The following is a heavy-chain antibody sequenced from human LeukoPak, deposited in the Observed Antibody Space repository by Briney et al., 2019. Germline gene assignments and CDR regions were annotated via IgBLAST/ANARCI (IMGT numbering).Heavy chain of an antibody. D-gene: IGHD4-17*01. CDR3: ARDDPGDSIDY. CDR2: IYDSGST. CDR1: GYSINNGYF. Sequence: PSETLSLTCTVSGYSINNGYFWGWIRQPPGKGLEWIGSIYDSGSTYYNPSLKSRVTISIDTSKNQFSLKLSSVTAADTAVYYCARDDPGDSIDYWGQGTLVTVSS. V-gene: IGHV4-38-2*02. J-gene: IGHJ4*02.